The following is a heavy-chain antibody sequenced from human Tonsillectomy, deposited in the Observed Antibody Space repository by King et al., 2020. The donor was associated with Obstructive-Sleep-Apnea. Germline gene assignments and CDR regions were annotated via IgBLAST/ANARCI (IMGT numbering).Heavy chain of an antibody. V-gene: IGHV3-48*04. CDR2: ISSSSRTI. CDR3: GSYSGSQEDY. D-gene: IGHD1-26*01. Sequence: VQLVEAGGGLVQPGGSLRLSGAASGFTFSSYSMNWVRQAPVKGLDWVSYISSSSRTIYYADSVKGRFTISRDNAQNSLYLQMNSLRAEDTAVYYCGSYSGSQEDYWGQGTLVTVSS. CDR1: GFTFSSYS. J-gene: IGHJ4*02.